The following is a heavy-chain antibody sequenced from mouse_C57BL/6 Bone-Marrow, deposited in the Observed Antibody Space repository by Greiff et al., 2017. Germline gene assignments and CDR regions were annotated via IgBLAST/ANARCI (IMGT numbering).Heavy chain of an antibody. J-gene: IGHJ2*01. CDR2: ISYDGSN. V-gene: IGHV3-6*01. Sequence: EVHLVESGPGLVKPSQSLSLTCSVTGYSITSGYYWNWIRQFPGNKLEWMGYISYDGSNNYNPSLKNRISITRYTSKNQFFLKLNSVTTEDTATYYCARWFDDWGQGTTLTVSS. CDR1: GYSITSGYY. CDR3: ARWFDD.